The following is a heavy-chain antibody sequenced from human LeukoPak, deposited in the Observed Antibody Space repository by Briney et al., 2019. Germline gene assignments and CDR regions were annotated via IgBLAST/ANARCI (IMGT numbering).Heavy chain of an antibody. CDR1: GYTFTGYY. CDR2: INPNSGGT. CDR3: AREATSVPAAKD. V-gene: IGHV1-2*02. Sequence: ASVKVSCKASGYTFTGYYMHWVRQAPGQGLEWMGWINPNSGGTNYAQKFQGRVTMIRDTSISTAYMELSRLRSDDTAVYYCAREATSVPAAKDWGQGTLVTVSS. J-gene: IGHJ4*02. D-gene: IGHD2-2*01.